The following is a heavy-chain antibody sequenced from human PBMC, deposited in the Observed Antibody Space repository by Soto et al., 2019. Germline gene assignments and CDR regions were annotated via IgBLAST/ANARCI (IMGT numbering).Heavy chain of an antibody. CDR3: ARDFKAPNDAWAFDY. V-gene: IGHV4-4*02. CDR1: GASISSSDW. J-gene: IGHJ4*02. Sequence: SETLSLTCAVSGASISSSDWWNWVRQPPGKGLEWIGEIYHSGTTIYNPSLKSRVTISVDESKNHFSLKLTSVTAADTTVYYWARDFKAPNDAWAFDYWGQGTLVTVSS. D-gene: IGHD3-16*01. CDR2: IYHSGTT.